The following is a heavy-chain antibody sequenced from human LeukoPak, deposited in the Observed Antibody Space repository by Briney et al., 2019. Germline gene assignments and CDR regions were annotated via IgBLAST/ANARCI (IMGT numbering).Heavy chain of an antibody. V-gene: IGHV3-21*01. CDR3: ARVAMVRGVPYYFDY. CDR1: GFTFSSYS. CDR2: ISSSSSYI. Sequence: GGSLRLSCAASGFTFSSYSMNWVRQAPGKGLEWVSSISSSSSYIYYADSVKGRFTISRDNAKNTLYLQMNSLRAEDTAVYYCARVAMVRGVPYYFDYWGQGTLVTVSS. J-gene: IGHJ4*02. D-gene: IGHD3-10*01.